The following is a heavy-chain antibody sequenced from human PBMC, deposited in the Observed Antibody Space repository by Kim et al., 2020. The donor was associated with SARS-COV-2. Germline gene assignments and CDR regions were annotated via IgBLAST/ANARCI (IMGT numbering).Heavy chain of an antibody. V-gene: IGHV3-33*05. CDR2: ISYDGSNK. J-gene: IGHJ4*02. Sequence: GGSLRLSCAASGFTFSSYGMHWVRQAPGKGLEWVAVISYDGSNKYYADSVKGRFTISRDNSKNTLYLQMNSLRAEDTAVYYCARGLGVLLWFGELLPFDYWGQGTLVTVSS. CDR1: GFTFSSYG. D-gene: IGHD3-10*01. CDR3: ARGLGVLLWFGELLPFDY.